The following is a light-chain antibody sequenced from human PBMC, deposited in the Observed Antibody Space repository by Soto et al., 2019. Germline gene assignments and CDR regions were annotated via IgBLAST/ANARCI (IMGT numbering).Light chain of an antibody. Sequence: DIQMTQSPSTLPESVGDRVTITCRASQSISSWLAWDQQKPGKAPKLLIYKASTLTSGVPSRFSGSGSGTEFTLTISSLQADDFTTYCCQHYDSYSEAFGQVAKVDIK. CDR1: QSISSW. CDR2: KAS. J-gene: IGKJ1*01. CDR3: QHYDSYSEA. V-gene: IGKV1-5*03.